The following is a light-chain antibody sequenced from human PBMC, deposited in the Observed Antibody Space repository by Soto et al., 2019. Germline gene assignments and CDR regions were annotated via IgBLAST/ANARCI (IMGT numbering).Light chain of an antibody. CDR3: SSYTSATTYV. CDR1: SSVVGAYNY. Sequence: QSVLTQPASVSGSPGQSITISCTGTSSVVGAYNYDSWYQQYPGEAPKVIIYDVSHRPAGVSNRFSGSKSGNTASLTISGLQTQDDADYYCSSYTSATTYVFGTGNKVTVL. CDR2: DVS. J-gene: IGLJ1*01. V-gene: IGLV2-14*01.